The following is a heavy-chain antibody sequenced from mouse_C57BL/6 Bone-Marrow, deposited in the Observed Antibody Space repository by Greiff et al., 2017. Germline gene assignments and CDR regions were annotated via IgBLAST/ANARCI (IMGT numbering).Heavy chain of an antibody. Sequence: QVHVKQSGAELVKPGASVKLSCKASGYTFTSYWMHWVKQRPGRGLEWIGRIDPNSGGPKYNEKFKSKATLTVDKPSSTAYMQLSSLTSEDSAVSYCARKRVYYYYFDYWGQGTTLTGSS. CDR3: ARKRVYYYYFDY. J-gene: IGHJ2*01. CDR1: GYTFTSYW. CDR2: IDPNSGGP. V-gene: IGHV1-72*01. D-gene: IGHD1-1*01.